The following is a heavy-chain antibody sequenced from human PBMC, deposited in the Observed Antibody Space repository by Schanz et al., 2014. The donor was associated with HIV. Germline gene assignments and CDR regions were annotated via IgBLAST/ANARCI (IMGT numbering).Heavy chain of an antibody. Sequence: QVQLVESGGGVVQPGRSLRLSCAASGFTFSSSIMHWVRQAPGKGLEWVAGMSHDGFSKYFADSVKGRFAISREDSKNTVHLQMDSLRPEDTAVYYCAKDGSWEAFDACDIWGQGTMVTVSS. J-gene: IGHJ3*02. V-gene: IGHV3-30*09. D-gene: IGHD1-26*01. CDR1: GFTFSSSI. CDR2: MSHDGFSK. CDR3: AKDGSWEAFDACDI.